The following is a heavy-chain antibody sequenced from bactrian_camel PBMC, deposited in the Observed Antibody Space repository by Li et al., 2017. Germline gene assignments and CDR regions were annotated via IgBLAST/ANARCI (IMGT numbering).Heavy chain of an antibody. D-gene: IGHD6*01. CDR3: IKDRGRAVPAGSFDY. J-gene: IGHJ6*01. CDR2: ITSSGGTP. V-gene: IGHV3S31*01. CDR1: GFAFSTYA. Sequence: VQLVESGGGLVQPGGSLRLSCAASGFAFSTYAMSWVRQAPGKGLEWVSLITSSGGTPLYADSVKGRFTISRDNAKNMLYLQLNSLKTEDTAMYYCIKDRGRAVPAGSFDYWAQGTQVTVS.